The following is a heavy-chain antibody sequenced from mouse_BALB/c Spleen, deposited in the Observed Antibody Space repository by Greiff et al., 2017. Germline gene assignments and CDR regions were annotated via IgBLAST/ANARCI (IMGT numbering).Heavy chain of an antibody. V-gene: IGHV1-82*01. Sequence: QVQLQQSGPELVKPGASVKISCKASGYAFSSSWMNWVKQRPGQGLEWIGRIYPGDGDTNYNGKFKGKATLTADKSSSTAYMQLSSLTSVDSAVFFCATYGNYVPSCDYWGQGTTLTVSS. J-gene: IGHJ2*01. D-gene: IGHD2-1*01. CDR3: ATYGNYVPSCDY. CDR2: IYPGDGDT. CDR1: GYAFSSSW.